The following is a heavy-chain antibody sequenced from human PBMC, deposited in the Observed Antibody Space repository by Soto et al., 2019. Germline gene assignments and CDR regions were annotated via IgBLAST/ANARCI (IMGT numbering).Heavy chain of an antibody. V-gene: IGHV4-34*01. Sequence: SETLSLSCAVYGGSFSGYYWSWIRQPPGKGLEWIGEINHSGSTNYNPSLKSRVTISVDTSKNQFSLKLSSVTAADTAVYYCAREYSSGWYGISWWFDPWGQGTLVTVSS. CDR3: AREYSSGWYGISWWFDP. D-gene: IGHD6-19*01. J-gene: IGHJ5*02. CDR1: GGSFSGYY. CDR2: INHSGST.